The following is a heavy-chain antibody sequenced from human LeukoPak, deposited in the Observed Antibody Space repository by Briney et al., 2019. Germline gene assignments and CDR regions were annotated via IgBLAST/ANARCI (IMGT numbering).Heavy chain of an antibody. V-gene: IGHV3-23*01. CDR1: GFTFTSYS. D-gene: IGHD6-13*01. CDR3: AGHSEMDV. Sequence: GGSLRLSCAASGFTFTSYSMSWVRQAPGKGLEWVSGTSDRGDYTYYADSVKGRFTISRDNSKNTLYLQMSSLRAEDTAVYYCAGHSEMDVWGQGITVTVSS. J-gene: IGHJ6*02. CDR2: TSDRGDYT.